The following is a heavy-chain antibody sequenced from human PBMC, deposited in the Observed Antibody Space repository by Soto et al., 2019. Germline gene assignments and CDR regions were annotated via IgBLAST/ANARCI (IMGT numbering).Heavy chain of an antibody. V-gene: IGHV3-74*01. CDR3: VRDRGYPDSFDI. Sequence: EVQLVESGGGLVQPGESLRLSCAASGFTFSPFYMHWVRQAPGKGLEWVSHINGDGTTTVYADSVKGRFTISRDNAKSTLYLQMSXLXTEDTAVYYCVRDRGYPDSFDIWGQGTMVTVSS. CDR2: INGDGTTT. J-gene: IGHJ3*02. D-gene: IGHD6-13*01. CDR1: GFTFSPFY.